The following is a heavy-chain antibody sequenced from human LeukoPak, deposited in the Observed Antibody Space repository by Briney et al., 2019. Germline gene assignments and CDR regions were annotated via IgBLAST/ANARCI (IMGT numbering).Heavy chain of an antibody. CDR2: ISGSGGST. CDR1: GFTFSSYA. J-gene: IGHJ4*02. CDR3: AKAVRLRYFDLGRYYFDY. D-gene: IGHD3-9*01. Sequence: PGGSLRLSCAASGFTFSSYAMSWVRQAPGKGLEWVSAISGSGGSTYYADSVKGRFTISRDNSMNTLYLQMNSLRAEDTAVYYCAKAVRLRYFDLGRYYFDYWGQGTLVTVSS. V-gene: IGHV3-23*01.